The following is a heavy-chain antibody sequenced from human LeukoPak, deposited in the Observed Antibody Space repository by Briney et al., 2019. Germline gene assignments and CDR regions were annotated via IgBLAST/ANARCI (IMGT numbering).Heavy chain of an antibody. CDR1: GGSISSDSYY. CDR3: AKEGNSSWTNWFDP. Sequence: SETLSLTCTVSGGSISSDSYYWSWIRQHPGKGLEWIGCIYYSGSTYYNPSLKSRITMSVDTSNNHFSLKLSSVTAADTAVYYCAKEGNSSWTNWFDPWGQGTLVTVSS. D-gene: IGHD6-13*01. V-gene: IGHV4-31*03. J-gene: IGHJ5*02. CDR2: IYYSGST.